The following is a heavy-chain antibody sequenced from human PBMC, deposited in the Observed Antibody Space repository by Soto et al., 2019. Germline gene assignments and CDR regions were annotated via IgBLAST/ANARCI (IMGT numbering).Heavy chain of an antibody. V-gene: IGHV4-34*01. Sequence: ETLSLTCAVYGGSFSGYYWSWIRQPPGKGLEWIGEINHSGSTNYNPSLKSRVTISVDTSKNQFSLKLSSVTAADTAVYYCARGGGRGYSGYVIGVYYYYGMDVWGQGTTVTVSS. J-gene: IGHJ6*02. CDR1: GGSFSGYY. D-gene: IGHD5-12*01. CDR3: ARGGGRGYSGYVIGVYYYYGMDV. CDR2: INHSGST.